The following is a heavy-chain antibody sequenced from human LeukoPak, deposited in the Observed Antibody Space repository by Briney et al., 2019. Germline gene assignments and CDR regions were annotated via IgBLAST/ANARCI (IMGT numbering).Heavy chain of an antibody. V-gene: IGHV1-69*05. CDR1: GGTFSSYA. J-gene: IGHJ5*02. CDR3: ASLSRGSFEQLGRP. D-gene: IGHD6-6*01. CDR2: IIPISGTA. Sequence: SVKVSCKASGGTFSSYAIIWVRQAPGQGLEWMGRIIPISGTANYAQKFQGRVTITTDESTSTAYMELSSLRSEDTAVYYCASLSRGSFEQLGRPWGQGTLVTVSS.